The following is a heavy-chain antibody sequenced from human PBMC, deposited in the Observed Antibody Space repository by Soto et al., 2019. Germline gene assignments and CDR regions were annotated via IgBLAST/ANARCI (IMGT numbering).Heavy chain of an antibody. CDR3: ARVYGDYLDF. D-gene: IGHD4-17*01. CDR2: IHYSGST. J-gene: IGHJ4*02. CDR1: GDSISSYY. V-gene: IGHV4-59*01. Sequence: PSETLSLTCTVSGDSISSYYWSWIRQPPGKGLEWIGYIHYSGSTNYNPSLKSRVTISVDTSKNQFSLKLSSVTAADTAVYYCARVYGDYLDFWGQGTLVTVSS.